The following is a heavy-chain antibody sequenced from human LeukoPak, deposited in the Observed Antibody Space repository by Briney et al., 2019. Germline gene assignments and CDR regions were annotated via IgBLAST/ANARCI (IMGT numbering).Heavy chain of an antibody. CDR3: ARGLAVDTAMDY. J-gene: IGHJ4*02. D-gene: IGHD5-18*01. V-gene: IGHV1-8*01. CDR1: GYTFTSYD. CDR2: MNPNSGNT. Sequence: ASVKVSCKASGYTFTSYDINWVRQATGQGLEWMGRMNPNSGNTGYAQKFQGRVTMTRNTSISTAYMELSSLRSEDTAVYYCARGLAVDTAMDYWGQGTLVTVSS.